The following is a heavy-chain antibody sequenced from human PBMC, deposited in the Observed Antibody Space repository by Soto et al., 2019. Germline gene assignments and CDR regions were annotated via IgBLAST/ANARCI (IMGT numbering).Heavy chain of an antibody. Sequence: QVQLVQSGAEVKKPGASLKVSCEASGGTFNTYTINWVRQAPGRGLEWVGQIVPMYDSANYAENFQGRVTITADKSTKTAYMELTSLRSEDTALYFCASWRSYSGSYCFDYWGQGTLVTVSS. CDR3: ASWRSYSGSYCFDY. CDR2: IVPMYDSA. CDR1: GGTFNTYT. D-gene: IGHD1-26*01. V-gene: IGHV1-69*06. J-gene: IGHJ4*02.